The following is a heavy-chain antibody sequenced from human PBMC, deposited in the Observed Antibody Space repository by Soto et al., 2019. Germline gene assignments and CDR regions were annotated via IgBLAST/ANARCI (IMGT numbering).Heavy chain of an antibody. V-gene: IGHV3-9*01. CDR1: GFNFNDYA. CDR3: AKDTKGGFSGFCSGGRCYPAAFDL. Sequence: EVQLMESGGDLVQPGRSLRLSCAASGFNFNDYAMHWVRQAPGKGLEWVSGISWNSNTIAYADSVKGRFTISRDNAKSSQYLQMNSLSPEEPALYYCAKDTKGGFSGFCSGGRCYPAAFDLRGQGTMVAPSS. D-gene: IGHD2-15*01. J-gene: IGHJ3*01. CDR2: ISWNSNTI.